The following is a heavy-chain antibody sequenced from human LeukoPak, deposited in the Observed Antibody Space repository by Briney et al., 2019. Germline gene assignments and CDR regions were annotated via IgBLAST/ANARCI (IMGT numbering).Heavy chain of an antibody. CDR1: GFTFSSYS. Sequence: GGSLRLSCVASGFTFSSYSMNWVRQAPGKGLEWVSSFTSRSGTIYYADSVKGRFTISRDNAKNSLFLQMSSLRVEDTAVYYCARESSGIAATDKINFWGQGTLVTVSS. J-gene: IGHJ4*02. CDR2: FTSRSGTI. D-gene: IGHD6-13*01. CDR3: ARESSGIAATDKINF. V-gene: IGHV3-21*01.